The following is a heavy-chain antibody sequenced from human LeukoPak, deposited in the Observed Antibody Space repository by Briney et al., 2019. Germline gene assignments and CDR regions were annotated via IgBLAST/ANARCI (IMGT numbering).Heavy chain of an antibody. J-gene: IGHJ6*04. V-gene: IGHV3-21*01. CDR1: GFTFSSYS. CDR2: ISSSSSYI. CDR3: ARDKNDYGEGDYYYYYGMDV. Sequence: GGSLRLSCAASGFTFSSYSMKWVRQAPGKGLEWVSSISSSSSYIYYADSVKGRFTISRDNAKNTLYLQMNSLRAEDTAVYYCARDKNDYGEGDYYYYYGMDVWGKGTTVTVSS. D-gene: IGHD4-17*01.